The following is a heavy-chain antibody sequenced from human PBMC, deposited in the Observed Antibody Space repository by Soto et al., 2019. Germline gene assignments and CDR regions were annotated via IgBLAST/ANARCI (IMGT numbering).Heavy chain of an antibody. J-gene: IGHJ4*02. CDR3: AHRVLRTVFGLVTTTAIYFDF. CDR1: GFSLTPSGVG. CDR2: IYWDDDK. Sequence: KESGPTVVKPTETLTLTCTCSGFSLTPSGVGVGWVRQSPGKAPEWLARIYWDDDKRYSTSLKSRLTITKDTSKNQVVLTMANVDPADTATYYCAHRVLRTVFGLVTTTAIYFDFWGQGTPVVVSS. D-gene: IGHD3-3*01. V-gene: IGHV2-5*02.